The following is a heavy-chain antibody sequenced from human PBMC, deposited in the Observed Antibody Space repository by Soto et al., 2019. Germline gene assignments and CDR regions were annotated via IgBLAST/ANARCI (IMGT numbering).Heavy chain of an antibody. CDR2: IYYSGST. CDR1: GGSISSGGYY. CDR3: ARVAAAGINFDY. V-gene: IGHV4-31*03. Sequence: PSETLSLTCTVSGGSISSGGYYWSWIRQHPGKGLEWIGYIYYSGSTYYNPSLKSRVTISVDTSKNQFSLKLSSVTAADTAVYYCARVAAAGINFDYWGQGTLVTVSS. J-gene: IGHJ4*02. D-gene: IGHD6-13*01.